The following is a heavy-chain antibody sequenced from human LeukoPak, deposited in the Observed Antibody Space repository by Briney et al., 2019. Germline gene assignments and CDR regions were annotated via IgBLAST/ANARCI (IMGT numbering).Heavy chain of an antibody. CDR3: AKDQTGIVGATHFDY. V-gene: IGHV3-23*01. J-gene: IGHJ4*02. CDR1: GFTFSNYA. Sequence: GGSLRLSCAASGFTFSNYAMSWVRQAPGKGLEWVSAISGSGGSTYYADSVKGRFTISRDNSKNTLYLQMNSLRAEDTAVYYCAKDQTGIVGATHFDYWGQGTLVTVSS. D-gene: IGHD1-26*01. CDR2: ISGSGGST.